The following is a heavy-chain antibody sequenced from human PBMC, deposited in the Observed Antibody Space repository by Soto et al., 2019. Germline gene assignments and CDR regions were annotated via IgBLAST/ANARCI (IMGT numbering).Heavy chain of an antibody. CDR3: ARGGSSSDNGMDV. Sequence: EVQLVESGGGLVQPGGSLRLSCAASGFSFSTYSMNWVRQAPGKGLGWVSYISSRSYTIYYVDSVKGQFTISRDNAKNSLDLQMNSLRDEDTAVYYCARGGSSSDNGMDVWGQGTTVTVSS. V-gene: IGHV3-48*02. CDR1: GFSFSTYS. J-gene: IGHJ6*02. D-gene: IGHD6-6*01. CDR2: ISSRSYTI.